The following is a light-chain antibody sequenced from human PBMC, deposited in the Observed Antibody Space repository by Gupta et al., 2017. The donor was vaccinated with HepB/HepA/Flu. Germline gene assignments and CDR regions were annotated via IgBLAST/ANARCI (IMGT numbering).Light chain of an antibody. Sequence: QSVVTQPPSASGTPGQRVTISCSGSSSNIGSISVYWYQLLPGTAPKLLIYRNNQRPSGVPVRFSGSKSGTSASLAISGLRSEDEADYYCAVWVDSLSGYVFGTGTKVTVL. V-gene: IGLV1-47*01. CDR3: AVWVDSLSGYV. CDR1: SSNIGSIS. J-gene: IGLJ1*01. CDR2: RNN.